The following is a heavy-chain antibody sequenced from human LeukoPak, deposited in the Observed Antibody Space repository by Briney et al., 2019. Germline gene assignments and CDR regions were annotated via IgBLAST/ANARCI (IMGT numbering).Heavy chain of an antibody. J-gene: IGHJ4*02. V-gene: IGHV4-34*01. CDR2: ISRGGST. CDR3: GVSTTRATTRTIDY. CDR1: GESFSAYF. Sequence: SETLSLTCAVYGESFSAYFWTWIRQPPGKGVEWIGEISRGGSTNYSPSLKSRVTISLDPSKNQVSLTLSSVTAADTAMYYCGVSTTRATTRTIDYWGQGTLVTVSS. D-gene: IGHD4-17*01.